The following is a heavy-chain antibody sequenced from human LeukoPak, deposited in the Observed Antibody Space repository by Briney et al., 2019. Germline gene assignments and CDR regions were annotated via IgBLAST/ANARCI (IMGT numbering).Heavy chain of an antibody. Sequence: SETLSLTCTVSAGFVSNSNYYWGWVRQPPGKGLEWIGSIYYSGSTYYNPSLESRVTISVDTSKNQFSLKLSSVTAADTAVYYCARRTILTGSDYWGQGTLVTVSS. CDR3: ARRTILTGSDY. V-gene: IGHV4-39*01. CDR2: IYYSGST. J-gene: IGHJ4*02. CDR1: AGFVSNSNYY. D-gene: IGHD3-9*01.